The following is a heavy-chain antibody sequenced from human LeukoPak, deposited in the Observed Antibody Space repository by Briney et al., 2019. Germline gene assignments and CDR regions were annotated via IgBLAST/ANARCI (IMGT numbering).Heavy chain of an antibody. CDR3: ARELSSGGSCYWT. Sequence: GESLKISCKGSGYSFTSYWIGWVRQMPGKGLEWKRIIYPGDSDTRYSPSFQGHVTISPDKSISTAYLQWRRLRESDTALYYCARELSSGGSCYWTWGQGTLVTVFS. D-gene: IGHD2-15*01. CDR2: IYPGDSDT. J-gene: IGHJ4*02. V-gene: IGHV5-51*01. CDR1: GYSFTSYW.